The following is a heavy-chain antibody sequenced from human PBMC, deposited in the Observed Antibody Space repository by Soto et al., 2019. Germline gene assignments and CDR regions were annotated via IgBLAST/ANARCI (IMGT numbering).Heavy chain of an antibody. V-gene: IGHV3-23*01. Sequence: GGSLRLSCAASGFTFSSYAMSWVRQAPGKGLEWVSAISGSGGSTYYADSVKGRFTMSRDNSKNTLYLQMNSLRAEDTAVYYCAKDLGTIFGVVLGSPDYWGQGTLVTVSS. CDR3: AKDLGTIFGVVLGSPDY. CDR1: GFTFSSYA. J-gene: IGHJ4*02. CDR2: ISGSGGST. D-gene: IGHD3-3*01.